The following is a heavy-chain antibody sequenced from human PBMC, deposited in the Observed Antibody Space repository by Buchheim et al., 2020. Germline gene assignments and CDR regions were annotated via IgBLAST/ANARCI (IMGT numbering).Heavy chain of an antibody. Sequence: QVQLQESGPGLVKPSETLSLTCAVSGVSISNTNWWTWVRQPPGKGLEWIGEVFHSGSTTNYNPSLKSRVTISVDKSKNQFSLKLTSMTAADTAVYYCARGGHGDLDSWGQGTL. D-gene: IGHD4-17*01. CDR2: VFHSGSTT. V-gene: IGHV4-4*02. CDR1: GVSISNTNW. CDR3: ARGGHGDLDS. J-gene: IGHJ4*02.